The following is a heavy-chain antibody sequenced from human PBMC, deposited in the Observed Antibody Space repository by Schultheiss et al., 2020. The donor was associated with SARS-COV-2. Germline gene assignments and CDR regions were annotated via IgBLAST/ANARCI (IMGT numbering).Heavy chain of an antibody. J-gene: IGHJ3*02. V-gene: IGHV4-31*01. D-gene: IGHD2-2*01. CDR1: GGSFSGYY. Sequence: SETLSLTCAVYGGSFSGYYWSWIRQHPGKGLEWIGYIYYSGSTYYNPSLKSLVTISVDTSKNQFSLKLSSVTAADTAVYYCARMPNAFDIWGQGTMVTVSS. CDR2: IYYSGST. CDR3: ARMPNAFDI.